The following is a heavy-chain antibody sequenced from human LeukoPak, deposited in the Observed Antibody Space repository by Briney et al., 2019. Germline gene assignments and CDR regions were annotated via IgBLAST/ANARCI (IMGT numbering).Heavy chain of an antibody. CDR2: INSDGSST. V-gene: IGHV3-74*01. CDR3: AREAFRGIRTFDY. Sequence: GGSLRLSCAASGFIFSSYWMHWVRQAPGKGLVWVSRINSDGSSTSYADSVKGRFTISRDNAKNTLYLQMNSLRAEDTAVYYCAREAFRGIRTFDYWGQGTLVTVSS. J-gene: IGHJ4*02. D-gene: IGHD3-10*01. CDR1: GFIFSSYW.